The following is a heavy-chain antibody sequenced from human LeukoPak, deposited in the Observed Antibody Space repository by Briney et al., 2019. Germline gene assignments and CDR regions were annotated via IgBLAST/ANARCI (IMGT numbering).Heavy chain of an antibody. CDR2: IYYSGST. D-gene: IGHD3-3*01. CDR3: ARHPDYDFWSGYSTYYFDY. Sequence: SQTLSLTCTVSGGSVRSADFYWTWIRQPPGKGLEWIGYIYYSGSTYYNPSLKSRVTISVDTSKNQFSLKLSSVTAADTAVYYCARHPDYDFWSGYSTYYFDYWGQGTLVTVSS. J-gene: IGHJ4*02. CDR1: GGSVRSADFY. V-gene: IGHV4-30-4*01.